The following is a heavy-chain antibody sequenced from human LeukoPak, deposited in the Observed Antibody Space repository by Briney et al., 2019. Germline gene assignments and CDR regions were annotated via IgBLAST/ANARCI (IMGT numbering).Heavy chain of an antibody. D-gene: IGHD3-3*01. Sequence: GESLKISCKGSGYTFTVYHMHWVRQAPGQGLEWMGIINPSDGSTTYAQKFQGRVSITRDMSTSTIYMELSSLRSDDTAVYYCARSVTIFGVATLGYWGQGTPVTVSS. V-gene: IGHV1-46*01. CDR1: GYTFTVYH. CDR2: INPSDGST. J-gene: IGHJ4*02. CDR3: ARSVTIFGVATLGY.